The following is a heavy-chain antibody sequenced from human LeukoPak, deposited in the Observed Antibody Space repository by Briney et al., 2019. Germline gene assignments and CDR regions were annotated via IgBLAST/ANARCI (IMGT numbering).Heavy chain of an antibody. Sequence: QSGGSLRLSCAASGFTFSSYGMHWVRQAPGKGLEWVAFIRYDGSNKYYADSVKGRFTISRDNSKNTLYLQMNSLRAEDTAVYYCAKDRTDYYDSSGYYRYYYYYYYMDVWGKGTTVTISS. CDR1: GFTFSSYG. J-gene: IGHJ6*03. D-gene: IGHD3-22*01. CDR3: AKDRTDYYDSSGYYRYYYYYYYMDV. V-gene: IGHV3-30*02. CDR2: IRYDGSNK.